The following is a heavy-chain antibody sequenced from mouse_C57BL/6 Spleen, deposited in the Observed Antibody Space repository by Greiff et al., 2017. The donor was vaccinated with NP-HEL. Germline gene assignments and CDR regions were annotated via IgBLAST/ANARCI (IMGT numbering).Heavy chain of an antibody. CDR3: ATPPITTVVATNGYFDG. Sequence: ESGPGLVKPSQSLSLTCSVTGYSITSGYYWNWIRQSPGNKLEWMGYISYDGSNNYNPSLKNRNSITRDTSKNPFFLKLNSVTTDDTATYYSATPPITTVVATNGYFDGWGTGTTVTVSS. J-gene: IGHJ1*03. CDR1: GYSITSGYY. V-gene: IGHV3-6*01. CDR2: ISYDGSN. D-gene: IGHD1-1*01.